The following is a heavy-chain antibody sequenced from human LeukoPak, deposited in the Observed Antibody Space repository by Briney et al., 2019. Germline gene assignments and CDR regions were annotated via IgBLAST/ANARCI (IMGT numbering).Heavy chain of an antibody. Sequence: PSETLSLTCAVYGGSFSGYYWSWIRQPPGKGLEWIGELINSGSTNYNPSLKSRVTISVDTSKNQFSLKLSSVTAADTAVYYCAREWRWLQFGIPAPANWFDPWGQGTLVTVSS. CDR1: GGSFSGYY. D-gene: IGHD5-24*01. CDR3: AREWRWLQFGIPAPANWFDP. J-gene: IGHJ5*02. V-gene: IGHV4-34*12. CDR2: LINSGST.